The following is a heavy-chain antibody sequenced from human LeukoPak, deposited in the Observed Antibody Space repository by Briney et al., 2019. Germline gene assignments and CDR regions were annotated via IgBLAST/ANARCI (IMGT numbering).Heavy chain of an antibody. J-gene: IGHJ3*01. Sequence: GGSLRLSCAASGFTFSSYAMHWVRQAPGKGLEWVSAINGGGDATEYADSVKGRFTISRDNSKNTLYLQMNSLRPEDTAVYYCARCTASCYANAFDVWGQGTLLTVSS. CDR3: ARCTASCYANAFDV. D-gene: IGHD2-2*01. CDR1: GFTFSSYA. V-gene: IGHV3-23*01. CDR2: INGGGDAT.